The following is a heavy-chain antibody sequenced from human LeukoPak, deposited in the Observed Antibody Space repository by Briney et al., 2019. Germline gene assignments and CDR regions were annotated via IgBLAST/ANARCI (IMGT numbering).Heavy chain of an antibody. J-gene: IGHJ5*02. V-gene: IGHV3-30*18. D-gene: IGHD3-10*01. CDR1: GFTVSSYG. CDR3: AKMRYYYGSGSYSPWFDP. CDR2: ISYDGSNK. Sequence: PGRSLRLSCAASGFTVSSYGMHWVRQAPGKGLEWVAVISYDGSNKYYADSVKGRFTISRDNSKNTLYLQMNSLRAEDTAVYYCAKMRYYYGSGSYSPWFDPWGQGTLVTVSS.